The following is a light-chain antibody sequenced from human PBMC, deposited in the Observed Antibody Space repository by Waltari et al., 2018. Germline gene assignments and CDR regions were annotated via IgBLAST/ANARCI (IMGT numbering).Light chain of an antibody. CDR3: CSFAGYGIYV. Sequence: QSALTQPASVSGSLGQSITISCSETAACVDILYLVSWYQRHPGRAPRLLIYDITQRPSGISDRFSGPKSGKTASLTISGLQAEDEADYYCCSFAGYGIYVFGSGTHVTVL. CDR2: DIT. CDR1: AACVDILYL. J-gene: IGLJ1*01. V-gene: IGLV2-23*02.